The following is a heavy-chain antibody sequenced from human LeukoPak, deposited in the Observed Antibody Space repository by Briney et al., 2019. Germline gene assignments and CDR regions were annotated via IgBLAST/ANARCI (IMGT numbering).Heavy chain of an antibody. D-gene: IGHD3-22*01. CDR1: GGSFSGYY. CDR2: IYYSGST. J-gene: IGHJ4*02. V-gene: IGHV4-39*01. CDR3: ARLYYYDSSGYMSSY. Sequence: SETLSLTCAVYGGSFSGYYWGWIRQPPGKGLEWIGSIYYSGSTYYNPSLKSRVTISVDTSKNQFSLKLSSVTAADTAVYYCARLYYYDSSGYMSSYWGQGTLVTVSS.